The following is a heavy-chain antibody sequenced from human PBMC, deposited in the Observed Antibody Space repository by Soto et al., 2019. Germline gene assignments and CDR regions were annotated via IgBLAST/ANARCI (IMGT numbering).Heavy chain of an antibody. D-gene: IGHD2-2*01. J-gene: IGHJ4*02. Sequence: EVQLLESGGGLVQPGGSLRLSCAASGFTFSSYAMSWVRQAPGKGLEWVSAISGSGGSTYYADSVKGRFTISRDNSKNTLYLQMNSLRAEDTAVYYCAKGSPTWGKVVPAAPTGDYFDYWGQGTLVTVSS. CDR3: AKGSPTWGKVVPAAPTGDYFDY. CDR2: ISGSGGST. V-gene: IGHV3-23*01. CDR1: GFTFSSYA.